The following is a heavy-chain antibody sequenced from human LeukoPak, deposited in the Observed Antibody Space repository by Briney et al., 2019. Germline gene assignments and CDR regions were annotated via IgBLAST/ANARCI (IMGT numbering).Heavy chain of an antibody. D-gene: IGHD2-2*01. CDR2: IYYSGST. Sequence: KPSETLSLTCTVSGGSISSSSYYWGWIRQPPGKGLEWIGSIYYSGSTYYNPSLKSRVTISVDTSKNQFSLKLSSVTAADTAVYYCARLLGYCSSTSCSGDYWGQGTLVTVST. J-gene: IGHJ4*02. CDR3: ARLLGYCSSTSCSGDY. V-gene: IGHV4-39*01. CDR1: GGSISSSSYY.